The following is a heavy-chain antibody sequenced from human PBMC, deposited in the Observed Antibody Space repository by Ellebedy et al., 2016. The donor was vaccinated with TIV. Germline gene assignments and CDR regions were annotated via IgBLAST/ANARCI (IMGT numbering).Heavy chain of an antibody. V-gene: IGHV2-5*04. CDR2: IYGDDGK. CDR1: GFSLTTSEVG. D-gene: IGHD3-16*02. J-gene: IGHJ3*01. Sequence: SGPTLVKPTQTLTLTCSFSGFSLTTSEVGVAWIRQPPGKALEWLALIYGDDGKHYSPFLKNKLTVTKDTAKNQVVLRMTNVGPVDTGTYFCVLSRSTAIEEDAFTVWGHGTVVTVSA. CDR3: VLSRSTAIEEDAFTV.